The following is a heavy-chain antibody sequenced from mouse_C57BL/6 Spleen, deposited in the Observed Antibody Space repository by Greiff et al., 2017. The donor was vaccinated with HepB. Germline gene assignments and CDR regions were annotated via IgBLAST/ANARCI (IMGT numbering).Heavy chain of an antibody. D-gene: IGHD2-4*01. CDR1: GYTFTDYY. Sequence: VQLKQSGPVLVKPGASVKMSCKASGYTFTDYYMNWVKQSHGKSLEWIGVINPYNGGTSYNQKFKGKATLTVDKSSSTAYMELNSLPSEDSAVYYCARWGYDYDGYYFDYWGQGTTLTVSS. CDR3: ARWGYDYDGYYFDY. J-gene: IGHJ2*01. CDR2: INPYNGGT. V-gene: IGHV1-19*01.